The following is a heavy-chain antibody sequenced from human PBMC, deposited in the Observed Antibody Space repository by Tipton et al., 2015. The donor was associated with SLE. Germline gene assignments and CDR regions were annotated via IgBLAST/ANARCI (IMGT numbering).Heavy chain of an antibody. CDR3: ARDRHYDSTGYYGAFDI. D-gene: IGHD3-22*01. V-gene: IGHV4-39*07. J-gene: IGHJ3*02. CDR1: GFSISSSSYT. Sequence: TLSLTCTVSGFSISSSSYTWGWIRQPPGKGLEWIGTIHYSGTTYYNPSLRSRVTISVDTSKNQFSLKLSSVTAADTAVYYCARDRHYDSTGYYGAFDIWGRGTMVIVSS. CDR2: IHYSGTT.